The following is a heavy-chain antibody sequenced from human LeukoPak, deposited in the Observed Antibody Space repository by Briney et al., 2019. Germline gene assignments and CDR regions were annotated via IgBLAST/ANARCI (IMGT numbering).Heavy chain of an antibody. J-gene: IGHJ4*02. CDR3: ARGGAAPRPDFDY. V-gene: IGHV4-30-4*07. D-gene: IGHD2-15*01. CDR2: IYYSGST. CDR1: GGSISSGGYS. Sequence: SETLSLTCAVSGGSISSGGYSWSWIRQPPGKGLEWIGYIYYSGSTYYNPSLKSRVTISVDTSKNQFSLKPSSVTAADTAVYYCARGGAAPRPDFDYWGQGTLVTVSS.